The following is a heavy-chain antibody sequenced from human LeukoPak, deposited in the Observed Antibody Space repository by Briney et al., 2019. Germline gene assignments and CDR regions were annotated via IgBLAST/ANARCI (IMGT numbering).Heavy chain of an antibody. J-gene: IGHJ3*01. CDR3: ARDWDPLPTAIGSAAFDL. CDR2: ISHEGGNT. CDR1: GFTFSSYA. V-gene: IGHV3-30-3*01. Sequence: GGSLRLSCAASGFTFSSYAMSWVRQAPGKGLEWLAVISHEGGNTNYADSVKGRFTASRDNSKNTLFLQMNTLKFQDTSLYYCARDWDPLPTAIGSAAFDLWGQGTLVTVSS. D-gene: IGHD2-21*02.